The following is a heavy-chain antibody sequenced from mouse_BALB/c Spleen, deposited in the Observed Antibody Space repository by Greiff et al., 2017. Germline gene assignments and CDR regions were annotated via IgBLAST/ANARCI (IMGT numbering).Heavy chain of an antibody. CDR2: INPNNGGT. V-gene: IGHV1-18*01. Sequence: VQLKESGPELVKPGASVKIPCKASGYTFTDYNMDWVKQSHGKSLEWIGDINPNNGGTIYNQKFKGKATLTVDKSSSTAYMELRSLTSEDTAVYYCARLGYRYDEAMDYWGQGTSVTVSS. J-gene: IGHJ4*01. D-gene: IGHD2-14*01. CDR1: GYTFTDYN. CDR3: ARLGYRYDEAMDY.